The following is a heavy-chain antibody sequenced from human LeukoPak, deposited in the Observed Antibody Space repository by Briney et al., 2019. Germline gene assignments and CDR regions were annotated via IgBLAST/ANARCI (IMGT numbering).Heavy chain of an antibody. CDR2: INPNSGGT. J-gene: IGHJ4*02. CDR1: GYTFTGYY. CDR3: ARRVAGNWFDY. Sequence: ASVKVSCKASGYTFTGYYMHWVRQAPGQGLEWVGRINPNSGGTNYAQKFQGRVTMTRDTSITTAYMELSRLRSDDTAVYYCARRVAGNWFDYWGQGTLVTVSS. D-gene: IGHD6-19*01. V-gene: IGHV1-2*06.